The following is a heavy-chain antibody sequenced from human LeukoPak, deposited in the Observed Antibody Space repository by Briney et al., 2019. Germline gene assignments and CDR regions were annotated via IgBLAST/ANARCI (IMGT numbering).Heavy chain of an antibody. J-gene: IGHJ4*02. D-gene: IGHD6-13*01. CDR1: GGSIDSRSYY. CDR3: ARDLGSSWIDY. V-gene: IGHV4-39*02. Sequence: PSETLSLTCTVSGGSIDSRSYYRGWIRQPPGKGLEWIGSIYSSGSTYYNPSLKSRVTISVDTSKNQFSLKLSSVTAADTAVYYCARDLGSSWIDYWGQGTLVTVSS. CDR2: IYSSGST.